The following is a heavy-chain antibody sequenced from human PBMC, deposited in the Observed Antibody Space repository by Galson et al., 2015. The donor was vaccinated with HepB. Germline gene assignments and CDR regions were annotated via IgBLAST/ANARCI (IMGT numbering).Heavy chain of an antibody. D-gene: IGHD1-26*01. CDR3: AREMRSTSGTYDWFDP. CDR1: GGTFSRYT. V-gene: IGHV1-69*13. J-gene: IGHJ5*02. Sequence: SVKVSCKASGGTFSRYTISWVRQAPGQGLEWMGGITPLFGTAKYAQRFQGRVTITADESTSTAYMELSSLRSEDTAVYYCAREMRSTSGTYDWFDPWGQGTLVTVSS. CDR2: ITPLFGTA.